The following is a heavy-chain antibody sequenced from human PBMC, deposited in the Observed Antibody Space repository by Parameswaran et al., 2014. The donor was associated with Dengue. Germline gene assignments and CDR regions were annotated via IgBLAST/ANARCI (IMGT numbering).Heavy chain of an antibody. V-gene: IGHV3-23*01. Sequence: VRQAPGKGLEWVARTTYGGGSIFYADAVRGRFTISRDNSKDTLDLQMNSLRADDTAVYYCVREDYSSSTPNRPFDHWGRGTLVTVSS. D-gene: IGHD3-22*01. CDR2: TTYGGGSI. CDR3: VREDYSSSTPNRPFDH. J-gene: IGHJ4*02.